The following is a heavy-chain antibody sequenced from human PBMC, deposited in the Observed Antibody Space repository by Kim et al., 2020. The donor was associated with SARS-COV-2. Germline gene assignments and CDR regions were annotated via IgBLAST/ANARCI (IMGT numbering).Heavy chain of an antibody. V-gene: IGHV3-33*01. CDR3: ARDRPHCSSTSCYNYYYGMDV. CDR2: IWYDGSNK. Sequence: GGSLRLSCAASGFTFSSYGMHWVRQAPGKGLEWVAVIWYDGSNKYYADSVKGRFTISRDNSKNTLYLQMNSLRAEDTAVYYCARDRPHCSSTSCYNYYYGMDVWGQGTTVTVSS. D-gene: IGHD2-2*02. J-gene: IGHJ6*02. CDR1: GFTFSSYG.